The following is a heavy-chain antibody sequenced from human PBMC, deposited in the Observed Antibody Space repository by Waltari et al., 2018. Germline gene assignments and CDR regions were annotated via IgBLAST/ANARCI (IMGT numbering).Heavy chain of an antibody. V-gene: IGHV3-7*01. D-gene: IGHD6-19*01. CDR2: IKQDGSEK. CDR3: ASMATWGWYSY. Sequence: EVQLVASGGGLVQPGGSLRLSCAASGFTFRSYWMSWVRQAPGKGLEWVANIKQDGSEKYYVDSVKGRFTISRDNAKNSLYLQMNSLRAEDTAVYYCASMATWGWYSYWGQGTLVTVSS. CDR1: GFTFRSYW. J-gene: IGHJ4*02.